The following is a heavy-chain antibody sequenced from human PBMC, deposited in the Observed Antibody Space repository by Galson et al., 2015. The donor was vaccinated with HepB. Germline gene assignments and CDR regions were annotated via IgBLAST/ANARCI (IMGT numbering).Heavy chain of an antibody. CDR3: ARDNYYGSGSPIVYYFDY. D-gene: IGHD3-10*01. CDR1: GFTFSSYA. CDR2: ISYDGSNK. J-gene: IGHJ4*02. V-gene: IGHV3-30-3*01. Sequence: SLRLSCAASGFTFSSYAMHWVRQAPGKGLEWVAVISYDGSNKYYADSVKGRFTISRDNSKNTLYLQMNSLRAEDTAVYYCARDNYYGSGSPIVYYFDYWGQGTLVTVSS.